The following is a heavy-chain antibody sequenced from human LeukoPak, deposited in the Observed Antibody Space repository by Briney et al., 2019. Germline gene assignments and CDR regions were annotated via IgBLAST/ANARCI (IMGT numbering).Heavy chain of an antibody. CDR3: ARVGIYSSGWLVGGDAFDI. V-gene: IGHV1-18*01. CDR1: GYTFTSYG. Sequence: ASVKVSCKASGYTFTSYGISWVRQAPGRGLEWMGWISAYNGNTNYAQKLQGRVTMTTDTSTSTAYMELRSLRSDDTAVYYCARVGIYSSGWLVGGDAFDIWGQGTMVTVSS. D-gene: IGHD6-19*01. J-gene: IGHJ3*02. CDR2: ISAYNGNT.